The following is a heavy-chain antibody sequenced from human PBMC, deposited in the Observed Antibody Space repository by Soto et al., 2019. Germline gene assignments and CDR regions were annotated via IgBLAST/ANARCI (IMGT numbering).Heavy chain of an antibody. CDR2: IYHSGST. D-gene: IGHD3-22*01. Sequence: PSETLSLTCAVSGGSISSGGYSWSWIRQPPGKGLEWIGYIYHSGSTYYNPSLKSRVTISVDRSKNQFSLKLSSVTAADTAVYYCVGSGYYHTSGMDVWGQGTTVTVSS. J-gene: IGHJ6*02. CDR3: VGSGYYHTSGMDV. V-gene: IGHV4-30-2*01. CDR1: GGSISSGGYS.